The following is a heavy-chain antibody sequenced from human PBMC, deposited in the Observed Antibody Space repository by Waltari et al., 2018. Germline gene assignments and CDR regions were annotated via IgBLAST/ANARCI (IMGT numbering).Heavy chain of an antibody. J-gene: IGHJ4*02. D-gene: IGHD3-22*01. CDR2: IYSGGDT. Sequence: EVQLLESGGGLVQPGGSLRLSCATSGFTFNTYAVSWVRQAPGKGLEWVSVIYSGGDTYYADSVKGRFTISRDNSKNTLYLQMNSLRAEDTAVYFCAKEKRISYYDSSGQFDYWGQGTLVTVSS. CDR1: GFTFNTYA. V-gene: IGHV3-23*03. CDR3: AKEKRISYYDSSGQFDY.